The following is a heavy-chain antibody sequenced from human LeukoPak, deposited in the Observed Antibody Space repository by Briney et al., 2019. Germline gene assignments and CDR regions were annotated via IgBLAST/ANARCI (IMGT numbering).Heavy chain of an antibody. V-gene: IGHV4-59*01. CDR1: GGSISSYY. CDR2: IYYSGST. CDR3: ARRYCSSTSCYNADDDAFDI. Sequence: SETLSLTCTVSGGSISSYYWSWVRQPPGKGLEWIGYIYYSGSTNYNPSLKSRVTISVDTSKNQFSLKLSSVTAADTAVYYCARRYCSSTSCYNADDDAFDIWGQGTMVTVSS. J-gene: IGHJ3*02. D-gene: IGHD2-2*02.